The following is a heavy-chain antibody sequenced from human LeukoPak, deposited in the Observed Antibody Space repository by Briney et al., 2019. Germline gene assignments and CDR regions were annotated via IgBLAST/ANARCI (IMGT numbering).Heavy chain of an antibody. V-gene: IGHV3-7*01. CDR3: ARNARSYRVDYFDY. CDR2: IKQDGSEK. Sequence: GGSLRLSCAASGFTFSSYWMSWVRQAPGKGLEWVANIKQDGSEKYYVDSVKGRFTISRDNAKNSLYLQMNSPRAEDTAVYYCARNARSYRVDYFDYWGQGTLVTVSS. CDR1: GFTFSSYW. J-gene: IGHJ4*02. D-gene: IGHD1-26*01.